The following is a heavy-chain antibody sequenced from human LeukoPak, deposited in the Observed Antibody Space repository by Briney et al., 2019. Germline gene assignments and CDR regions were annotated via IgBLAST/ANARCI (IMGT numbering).Heavy chain of an antibody. CDR1: GFTFSSYG. V-gene: IGHV3-30*02. CDR2: IRYDGGNR. D-gene: IGHD4-11*01. Sequence: GGSLRLSCAASGFTFSSYGMHWVRQAPGKGLEWVAFIRYDGGNRYYADSVKGRFTNSRDNSKNTLYLQMNSLGDDDTAVYYCSKDAQRGFDYSNSLEYWGQGSLVIVSS. CDR3: SKDAQRGFDYSNSLEY. J-gene: IGHJ4*02.